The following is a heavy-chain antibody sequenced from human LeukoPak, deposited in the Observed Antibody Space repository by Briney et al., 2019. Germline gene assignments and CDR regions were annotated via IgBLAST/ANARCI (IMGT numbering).Heavy chain of an antibody. J-gene: IGHJ4*02. CDR2: IYYSGST. CDR1: DASISNYY. CDR3: AIKKSSGWSEIDY. Sequence: SETLSLTCTVSDASISNYYWSWIRQPPGKGLEWIGNIYYSGSTNYNPSLKSRVTISVDTSKNQFSLKLRSMSAADTAVYFCAIKKSSGWSEIDYWGQGTLVTVSS. D-gene: IGHD6-19*01. V-gene: IGHV4-59*08.